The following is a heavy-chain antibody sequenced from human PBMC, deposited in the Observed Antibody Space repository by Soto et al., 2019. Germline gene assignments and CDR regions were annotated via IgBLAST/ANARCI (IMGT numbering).Heavy chain of an antibody. CDR3: AKVPRSMIVVVREFDY. D-gene: IGHD3-22*01. V-gene: IGHV3-21*04. J-gene: IGHJ4*02. CDR2: IGSGSGYI. Sequence: PGGSLRLSCAASGFTFSNYSMNWVRQAPGQGLEWVSSIGSGSGYIYYADSAKGRFTISRDNAKNSLYLQMNSLRAEDTAVYYCAKVPRSMIVVVREFDYWGQGTLVTVSS. CDR1: GFTFSNYS.